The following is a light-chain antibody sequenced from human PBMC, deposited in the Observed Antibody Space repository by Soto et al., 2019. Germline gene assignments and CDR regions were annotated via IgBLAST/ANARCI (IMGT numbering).Light chain of an antibody. CDR3: QQYNSWPLT. CDR1: QSVGSD. V-gene: IGKV3D-15*01. CDR2: DIF. J-gene: IGKJ4*01. Sequence: EIVMTQSPATLSVSPGERATLSCRASQSVGSDLAWYQQKPGQAPRLVIYDIFTRATGVTTRISGSGSGTEFTLTISRLQSEDFAVYYCQQYNSWPLTVGGGTKVEIK.